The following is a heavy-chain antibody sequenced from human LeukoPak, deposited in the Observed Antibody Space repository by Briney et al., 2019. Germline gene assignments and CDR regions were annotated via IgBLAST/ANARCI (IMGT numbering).Heavy chain of an antibody. Sequence: SETLSLTCAVYGGSFSGYYWSWIRQPPGKGLEWIGEINHSGSTNYDPSLKSRVTISLDTSKKQFSLKLTSVTAADTAIYYCATEYCASSSCRFDSWGQGTLVTVSS. CDR3: ATEYCASSSCRFDS. D-gene: IGHD2-2*01. V-gene: IGHV4-34*01. CDR2: INHSGST. J-gene: IGHJ4*02. CDR1: GGSFSGYY.